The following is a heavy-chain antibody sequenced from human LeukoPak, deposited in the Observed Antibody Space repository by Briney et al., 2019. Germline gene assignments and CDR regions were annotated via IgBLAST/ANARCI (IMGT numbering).Heavy chain of an antibody. Sequence: SETLSLTCAVSGGSISSNNWWGWVRQPPGKGLEWIGEIYHSGSPNYNPSLKSRVTISVDKSRNHFSLKLSSVTAADTAVYYCALRDISSGWYYFDYWGQGTLVTVSS. J-gene: IGHJ4*02. CDR2: IYHSGSP. CDR3: ALRDISSGWYYFDY. CDR1: GGSISSNNW. D-gene: IGHD6-19*01. V-gene: IGHV4-4*02.